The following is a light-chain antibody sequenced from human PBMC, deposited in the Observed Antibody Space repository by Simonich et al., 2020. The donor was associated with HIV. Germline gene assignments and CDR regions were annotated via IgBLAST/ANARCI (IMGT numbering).Light chain of an antibody. J-gene: IGKJ4*01. CDR3: QQYYSTPLT. Sequence: DIVMTQSPDSLAVSLGERATINCKSSQSVLYSSNNKNYLAWYQQKPGHPPNLLIYWASTRESGVPDRFSASGSGTDFTLTISSLQAEDVAIYYCQQYYSTPLTFGGGTKVEIK. CDR1: QSVLYSSNNKNY. CDR2: WAS. V-gene: IGKV4-1*01.